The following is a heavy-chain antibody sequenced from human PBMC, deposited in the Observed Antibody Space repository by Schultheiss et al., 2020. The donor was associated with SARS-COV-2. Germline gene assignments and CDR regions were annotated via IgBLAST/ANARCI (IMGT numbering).Heavy chain of an antibody. D-gene: IGHD3-22*01. CDR2: ISGSGGST. Sequence: GGSLRLSCAASGFTVSSNYMSWVRQAPGKGLEWVSAISGSGGSTYYADSVKGRFTISRDNSKNTLYLQMNSLRAEDTAVYYCARGGGGYYDSSGYLWGQGTLVTVSS. CDR3: ARGGGGYYDSSGYL. CDR1: GFTVSSNY. V-gene: IGHV3-23*01. J-gene: IGHJ5*02.